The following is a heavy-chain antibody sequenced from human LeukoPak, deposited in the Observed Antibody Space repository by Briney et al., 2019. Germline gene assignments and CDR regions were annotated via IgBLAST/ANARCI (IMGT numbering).Heavy chain of an antibody. CDR2: ISGSGGST. V-gene: IGHV3-23*01. CDR1: GFTFSSYA. J-gene: IGHJ4*02. CDR3: AKDLRKYSSSWYNDY. Sequence: PGGSLRLSCAASGFTFSSYAMSWVRQAPGKGLERVSAISGSGGSTYYADSVKGRFTLSRDNSKNTLYLQMNSLRAEDTAVYYCAKDLRKYSSSWYNDYWGQGTLVTVSS. D-gene: IGHD6-13*01.